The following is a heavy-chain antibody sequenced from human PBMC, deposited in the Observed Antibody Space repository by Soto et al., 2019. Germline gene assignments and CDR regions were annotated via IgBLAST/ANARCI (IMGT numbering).Heavy chain of an antibody. CDR1: GFTFSSYA. J-gene: IGHJ4*02. V-gene: IGHV3-23*01. Sequence: EVQLLESGGGLVQPGGSLRLSCAASGFTFSSYAMRWVRQAPVKGLEWVSATSGSGDSTYYADSVKGRFTISRDNSKNTLYLQMNSLRVEDTAVYYCARRGSGSYYDYWGQGTLVTVSS. CDR3: ARRGSGSYYDY. D-gene: IGHD1-26*01. CDR2: TSGSGDST.